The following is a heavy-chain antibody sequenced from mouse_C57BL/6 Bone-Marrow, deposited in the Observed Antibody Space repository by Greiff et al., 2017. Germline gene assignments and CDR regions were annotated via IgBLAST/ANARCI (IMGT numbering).Heavy chain of an antibody. J-gene: IGHJ4*01. V-gene: IGHV1-63*01. CDR3: ARNYYGSSYGYAMDY. Sequence: QVHVKQSGAELVRPGTSVKMSCKASGYTFTNYWIGWAKQRPGHGLEWIGDIYPGGGYTNYNEKIKGKATLTADKSSSTAYMQFSSLTSEDSAIYYCARNYYGSSYGYAMDYWGQGTSVTVSS. D-gene: IGHD1-1*01. CDR2: IYPGGGYT. CDR1: GYTFTNYW.